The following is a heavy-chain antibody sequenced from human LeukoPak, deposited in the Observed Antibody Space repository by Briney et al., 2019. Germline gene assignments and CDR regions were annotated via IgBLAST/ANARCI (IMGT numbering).Heavy chain of an antibody. CDR3: AREGGPYRPLDY. CDR1: GGSISSTNW. V-gene: IGHV4-4*02. Sequence: PSETLSLTCGVSGGSISSTNWWTWVRQPPREGLEWIGEFHLSGRTNYNPSLESRVTMSVDMSENHISLKLTSVTAADTAVYYCAREGGPYRPLDYSGQGTLVTVSS. CDR2: FHLSGRT. J-gene: IGHJ4*02.